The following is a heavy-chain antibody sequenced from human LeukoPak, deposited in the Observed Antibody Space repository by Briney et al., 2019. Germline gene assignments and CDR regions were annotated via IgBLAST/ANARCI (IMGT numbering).Heavy chain of an antibody. CDR3: ARDYWGIAAAVSDP. Sequence: RASVKVSCKASGYTFTSYAMNWVRQAPGQGLERMGWINTNTGNPTYAQGFTGRFVFSLDTSVSTAYLQISSLKAEDTAVYYCARDYWGIAAAVSDPWGQGTLVTVSS. CDR1: GYTFTSYA. D-gene: IGHD6-13*01. J-gene: IGHJ5*02. V-gene: IGHV7-4-1*02. CDR2: INTNTGNP.